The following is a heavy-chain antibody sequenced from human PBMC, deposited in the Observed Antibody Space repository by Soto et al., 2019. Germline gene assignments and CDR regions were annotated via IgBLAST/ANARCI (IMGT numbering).Heavy chain of an antibody. CDR3: AKRVADYYCMDV. CDR2: ISGSGGST. CDR1: GFTFSSYA. Sequence: GALRLSCAASGFTFSSYAMSWVRQAPGKGLEWVSAISGSGGSTYYADSVKGRFTISRDNSKNTLYLQMNSLRAEDTAVYYCAKRVADYYCMDVWGKGTTVTVSS. V-gene: IGHV3-23*01. D-gene: IGHD6-19*01. J-gene: IGHJ6*03.